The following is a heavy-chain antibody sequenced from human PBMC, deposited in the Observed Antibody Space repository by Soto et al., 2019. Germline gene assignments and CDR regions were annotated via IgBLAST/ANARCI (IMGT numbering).Heavy chain of an antibody. D-gene: IGHD6-6*01. J-gene: IGHJ3*02. CDR2: IWYDGSNK. CDR3: ARVTKQLGAFDI. V-gene: IGHV3-33*01. Sequence: PGGSLRLSCAASGFTFSSYGMHWVRQAPGKGLEWVAVIWYDGSNKYYADSVKGRFTISRDNSKNTLYLQMNSLRAEDTAVYYCARVTKQLGAFDIWGQGTMVTVSS. CDR1: GFTFSSYG.